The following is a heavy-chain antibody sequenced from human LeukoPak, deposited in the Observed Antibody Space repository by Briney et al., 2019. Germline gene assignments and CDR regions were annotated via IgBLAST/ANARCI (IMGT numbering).Heavy chain of an antibody. CDR3: ARDNSYDSSGYAFDY. D-gene: IGHD3-22*01. J-gene: IGHJ4*02. CDR1: GGSISSGGYY. Sequence: SQTLSLTCTVSGGSISSGGYYWSWIRQHPGKGLEWIGYIYYSGSTYYNPSLKSRVTISVDTSKNQFSLKLSSVTAADTAVYYCARDNSYDSSGYAFDYWGQGTLVTVSS. CDR2: IYYSGST. V-gene: IGHV4-31*03.